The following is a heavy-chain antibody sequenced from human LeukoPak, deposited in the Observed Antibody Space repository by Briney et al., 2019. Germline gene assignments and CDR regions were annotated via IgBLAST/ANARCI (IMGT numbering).Heavy chain of an antibody. J-gene: IGHJ5*02. Sequence: SETLSLTCTVSGGSISSYYWNWIRQPPGKGLEWIGYINYSGSTNYNPSLKSRVTISVDTSKNQFSLKLSSVTAADTAVYYCARHRGWELLQLKAWFDPWGQGTLVTVSS. CDR3: ARHRGWELLQLKAWFDP. D-gene: IGHD1-26*01. CDR2: INYSGST. V-gene: IGHV4-59*08. CDR1: GGSISSYY.